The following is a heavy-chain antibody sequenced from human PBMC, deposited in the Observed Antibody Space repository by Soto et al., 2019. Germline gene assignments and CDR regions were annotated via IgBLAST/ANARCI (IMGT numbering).Heavy chain of an antibody. Sequence: PGGSLGLSCAASGFIFSSYAMSWVRQTPGKGLEWVSGISASGDNTYYADSVKGRFTISRDISKNTLYLQMNSLRAEDTAVYYCAKVGVAATPSSYSSGWYVDYWGQGTLVTVSS. CDR1: GFIFSSYA. D-gene: IGHD2-15*01. J-gene: IGHJ4*02. CDR2: ISASGDNT. V-gene: IGHV3-23*01. CDR3: AKVGVAATPSSYSSGWYVDY.